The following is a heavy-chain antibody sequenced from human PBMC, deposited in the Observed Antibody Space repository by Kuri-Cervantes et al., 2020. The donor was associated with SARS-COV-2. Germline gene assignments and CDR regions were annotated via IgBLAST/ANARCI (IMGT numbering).Heavy chain of an antibody. CDR3: ARDRAGELLGFDY. J-gene: IGHJ4*02. Sequence: ASVKVSCKASGYTFTGYYMHWVRQAPGQGLEWMGWINPNSGGTNYAQKFQGRVTMTRDTSISTAYMELSRLRSDDTAVYYCARDRAGELLGFDYWGQGTLVTVSS. CDR2: INPNSGGT. CDR1: GYTFTGYY. D-gene: IGHD1-26*01. V-gene: IGHV1-2*02.